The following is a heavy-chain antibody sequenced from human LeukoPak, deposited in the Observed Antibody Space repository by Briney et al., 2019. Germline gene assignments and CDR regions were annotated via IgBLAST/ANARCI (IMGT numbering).Heavy chain of an antibody. CDR3: TPPTGGTCCDAFNI. CDR2: IKSKTEWVTT. V-gene: IGHV3-15*01. J-gene: IGHJ3*02. D-gene: IGHD1-1*01. CDR1: GFTFTNAW. Sequence: GGSLRLSCAASGFTFTNAWMTWVRQVPGKGLEWIGSIKSKTEWVTTDYTAPVNGRFTISRVDSKTTLNLQMNGLKTEDTGVYSCTPPTGGTCCDAFNIWGHGTTVTVSS.